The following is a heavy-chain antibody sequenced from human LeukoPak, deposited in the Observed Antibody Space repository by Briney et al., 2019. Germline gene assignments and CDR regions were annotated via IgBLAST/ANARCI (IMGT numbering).Heavy chain of an antibody. CDR3: AKDLRYSSSSGCLDY. Sequence: GGPLRLSCAASGFTFSDYTMNWVRQAPGKGLEWVSGISGSGGSTYYADSVKGRFTISRDNSKSTLSLQMNSLRAEDTAVYYCAKDLRYSSSSGCLDYWGQGTLVTVSS. J-gene: IGHJ4*02. CDR2: ISGSGGST. CDR1: GFTFSDYT. V-gene: IGHV3-23*01. D-gene: IGHD6-6*01.